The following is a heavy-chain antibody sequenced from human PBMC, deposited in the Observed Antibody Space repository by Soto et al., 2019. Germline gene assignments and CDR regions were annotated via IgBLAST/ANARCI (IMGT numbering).Heavy chain of an antibody. D-gene: IGHD2-15*01. CDR3: ARALRAGLPIYYFDS. J-gene: IGHJ4*02. CDR1: GFSLSKARMG. Sequence: QVTLKESGPVLVKPTETLTLTCTVSGFSLSKARMGVSWIRQPPGKALEWLAHIFWNDERSYNTSLNSRLTISRATSKSQVVLTMTNVDPVDTGTYLCARALRAGLPIYYFDSWGQGTLVTVSS. CDR2: IFWNDER. V-gene: IGHV2-26*01.